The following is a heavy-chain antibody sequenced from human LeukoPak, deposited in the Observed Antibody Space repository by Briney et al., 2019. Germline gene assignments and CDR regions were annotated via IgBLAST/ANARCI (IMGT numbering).Heavy chain of an antibody. CDR2: MDNFGIK. V-gene: IGHV3-53*01. J-gene: IGHJ4*02. Sequence: GGSLRPACAASDFSVNNNYVDWVRQAPGKGLEWVSCMDNFGIKTYADSVQGRFTVSRDSSRNMVFLQMNSLRVEDTAVYYCAGGKYYGSGTRPGYLGYWGLGTMVTVSS. CDR1: DFSVNNNY. CDR3: AGGKYYGSGTRPGYLGY. D-gene: IGHD3-10*01.